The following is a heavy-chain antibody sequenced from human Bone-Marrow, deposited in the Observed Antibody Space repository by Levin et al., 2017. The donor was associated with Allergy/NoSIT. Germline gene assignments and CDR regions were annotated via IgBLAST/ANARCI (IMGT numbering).Heavy chain of an antibody. CDR3: ARGPLLARQYSSSPLDY. J-gene: IGHJ4*02. CDR1: GFTFDDYG. D-gene: IGHD6-6*01. CDR2: INWNGGST. V-gene: IGHV3-20*01. Sequence: PGESLKISCAASGFTFDDYGMSWVRQAPGKGLEWVSGINWNGGSTGYADSVKGRFTISRDNAKNSLYLQMNSLRAEDTALYHCARGPLLARQYSSSPLDYWGQGTLVTVSS.